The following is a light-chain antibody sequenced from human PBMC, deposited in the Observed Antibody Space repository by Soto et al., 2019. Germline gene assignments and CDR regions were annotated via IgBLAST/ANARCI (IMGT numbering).Light chain of an antibody. CDR2: AAS. Sequence: DIMLTQSPSSLSASVGDRVTITCRASQSISTYLNWYQQKPGKAPKLLIYAASSLQSGVPSRFSGSASGTEFTLTISSLQPEDFATYYCQQLKSYPITFGQGTRLEIK. V-gene: IGKV1-9*01. CDR3: QQLKSYPIT. CDR1: QSISTY. J-gene: IGKJ5*01.